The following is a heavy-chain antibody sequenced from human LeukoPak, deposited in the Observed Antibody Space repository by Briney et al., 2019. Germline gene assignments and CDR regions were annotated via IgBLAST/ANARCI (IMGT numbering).Heavy chain of an antibody. CDR1: GFTFSSYA. CDR2: ISYDGSNK. V-gene: IGHV3-30*01. CDR3: ARDPPSGTGDYDFWSGYSSYYYYYMDV. J-gene: IGHJ6*03. D-gene: IGHD3-3*01. Sequence: GGSLRLSCGASGFTFSSYAMHWVRQAPGKGLEWVAVISYDGSNKYYADSAKGRFTISRDNSKNTLYLQMNSLRAEDTAVYYCARDPPSGTGDYDFWSGYSSYYYYYMDVWGKGTTVTVSS.